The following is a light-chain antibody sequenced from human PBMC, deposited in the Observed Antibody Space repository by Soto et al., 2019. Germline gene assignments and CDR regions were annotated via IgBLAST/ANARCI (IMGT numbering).Light chain of an antibody. V-gene: IGLV1-44*01. J-gene: IGLJ2*01. CDR1: SSSIGSNA. CDR3: AAWDGSLRTVL. CDR2: SSN. Sequence: QSVLPQPPSASGTPGQRVIISCSGSSSSIGSNAVNWYQHIPGTAPKLLIYSSNQRPSGVPDRFSGSKSGTSASLAISGLQSEDEANYYCAAWDGSLRTVLFGGGTQLTVL.